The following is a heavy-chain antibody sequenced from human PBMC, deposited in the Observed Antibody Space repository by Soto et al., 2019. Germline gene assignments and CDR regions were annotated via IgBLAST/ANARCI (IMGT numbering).Heavy chain of an antibody. CDR3: ARASGSSYWFDP. V-gene: IGHV1-18*01. D-gene: IGHD1-26*01. CDR2: ISAYNGNT. Sequence: ASVKVSCKASGYTFTRYYIHWVRQAPGQGLEWMGWISAYNGNTNYAQKLQGRVTMTTDTSTSTAYMELRSLGSDDTAVYYCARASGSSYWFDPWGQGTLVTVSS. CDR1: GYTFTRYY. J-gene: IGHJ5*02.